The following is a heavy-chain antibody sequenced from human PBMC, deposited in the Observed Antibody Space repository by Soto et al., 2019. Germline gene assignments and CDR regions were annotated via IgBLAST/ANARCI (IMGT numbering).Heavy chain of an antibody. V-gene: IGHV3-23*01. D-gene: IGHD3-9*01. CDR3: AKYYDILTGYYNYYFDY. CDR2: ISGSGGST. Sequence: GGSLRLSCAASGFTFSSYAMSRVRQAPGKGLEWVSAISGSGGSTYYADSVKGRFTISRDNSKNTLYLQMNSLRAEDTAVYYCAKYYDILTGYYNYYFDYWGQGTLVTVSS. CDR1: GFTFSSYA. J-gene: IGHJ4*02.